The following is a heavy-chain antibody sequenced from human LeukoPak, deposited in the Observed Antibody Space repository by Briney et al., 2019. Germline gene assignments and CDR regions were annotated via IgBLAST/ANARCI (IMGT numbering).Heavy chain of an antibody. Sequence: GGSLRLSCAASGFTFSSYGMHWVRQASGKGLEWVAVIWYDGSNKYYADSVKGRFTISRDNSKNTLYLQMNSLRAEDTAVYYCARDRYYGSGSPFDYWGQGTLVTVS. D-gene: IGHD3-10*01. CDR1: GFTFSSYG. J-gene: IGHJ4*02. V-gene: IGHV3-33*01. CDR3: ARDRYYGSGSPFDY. CDR2: IWYDGSNK.